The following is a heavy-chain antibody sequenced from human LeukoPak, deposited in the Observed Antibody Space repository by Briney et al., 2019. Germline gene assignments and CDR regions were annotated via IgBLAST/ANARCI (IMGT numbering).Heavy chain of an antibody. CDR1: GYSFTSYW. CDR3: ARPGVYGGVY. J-gene: IGHJ4*02. Sequence: GESLKVSCQGCGYSFTSYWIGWVRQMRGKGLECMGIIYPGDSDTRYSTAFLGQVTITADKSISPAYLQWSSLKASDTAMYYGARPGVYGGVYWGQGTLVTVSS. D-gene: IGHD4-23*01. V-gene: IGHV5-51*01. CDR2: IYPGDSDT.